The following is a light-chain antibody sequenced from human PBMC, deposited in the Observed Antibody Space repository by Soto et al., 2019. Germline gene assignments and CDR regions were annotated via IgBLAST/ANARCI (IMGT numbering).Light chain of an antibody. CDR1: QSVSSD. CDR3: QHYNNWPPYT. Sequence: EIVMMQSPATLSVSPGERATLSCRASQSVSSDLGWYQQKPGQAPRLLIYGASTRATGIPARFSGSGSGTDFTLTISSLQSEDYAVYYCQHYNNWPPYTFGQGTKVDIK. CDR2: GAS. V-gene: IGKV3-15*01. J-gene: IGKJ2*01.